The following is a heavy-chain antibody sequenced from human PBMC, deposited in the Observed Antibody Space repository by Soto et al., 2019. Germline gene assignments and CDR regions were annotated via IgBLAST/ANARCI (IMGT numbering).Heavy chain of an antibody. CDR2: ISYDGSNK. Sequence: PGGSLRLSCAASGFTFSSYAMHWVRQAPGKGLEWVAVISYDGSNKYYADSVKGQFTISRDNSKNTLYLQMNSLRAEDTAVYYCARDKWLRLIWFGELSSWFDPCGQXTLVTVSS. CDR1: GFTFSSYA. CDR3: ARDKWLRLIWFGELSSWFDP. D-gene: IGHD3-10*01. J-gene: IGHJ5*02. V-gene: IGHV3-30-3*01.